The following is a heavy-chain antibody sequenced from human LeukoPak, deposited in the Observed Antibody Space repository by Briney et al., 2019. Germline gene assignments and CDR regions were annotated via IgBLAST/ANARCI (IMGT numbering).Heavy chain of an antibody. CDR3: ARDSHIVVVVAATFDY. J-gene: IGHJ4*02. V-gene: IGHV3-30*01. CDR1: GFTFSSYA. D-gene: IGHD2-15*01. CDR2: ISYDGSNK. Sequence: GGSLRLSCAASGFTFSSYAMHWVRQAPGKGLEWVAVISYDGSNKYYADSVKGRFTISRDNSKNTLYLQMNSLRAEDTAVYYCARDSHIVVVVAATFDYWGQGTLVTVSS.